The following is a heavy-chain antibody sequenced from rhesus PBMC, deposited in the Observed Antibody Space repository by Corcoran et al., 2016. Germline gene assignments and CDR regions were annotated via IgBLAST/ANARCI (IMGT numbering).Heavy chain of an antibody. CDR1: GYSISGYY. CDR2: ITYSGIT. D-gene: IGHD3-3*01. CDR3: ARVGLWTGSYYFDY. J-gene: IGHJ4*01. V-gene: IGHV4-122*02. Sequence: QVQLQESGPGLVKPSETLSLTCAVSGYSISGYYWSWIRQAPGKGLEWIGYITYSGITSYNPSLKSRVTISRDTSKNQFSLKLSSVTAADTAVYYCARVGLWTGSYYFDYWGQGVLVTVSS.